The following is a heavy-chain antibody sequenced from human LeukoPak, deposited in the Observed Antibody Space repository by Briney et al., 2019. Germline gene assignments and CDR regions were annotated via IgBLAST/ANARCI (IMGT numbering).Heavy chain of an antibody. V-gene: IGHV3-23*01. Sequence: PGGTLRLSCAASEFTFSSYGMSWVRQAPGKGLEWVSAISDSGGSTCYADSVKGRFTISRDTSKNTLYLQMNSLRAEDTAVYYCAKGGGGSPGRFDPWGQGTLVTVSS. D-gene: IGHD2-15*01. J-gene: IGHJ5*02. CDR3: AKGGGGSPGRFDP. CDR2: ISDSGGST. CDR1: EFTFSSYG.